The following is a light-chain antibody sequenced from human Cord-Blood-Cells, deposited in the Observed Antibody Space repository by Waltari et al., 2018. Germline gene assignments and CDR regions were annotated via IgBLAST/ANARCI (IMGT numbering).Light chain of an antibody. CDR3: QQSYSTPYT. J-gene: IGKJ2*01. CDR2: AAS. V-gene: IGKV1-39*01. Sequence: IQMTPSPSSLSASVGDRVTITFRASQSISSYLNWYQQKPGKAPKLLIYAASSLQSGVSLRFSGSGSGTDFTLTISSLQAEDFATYYCQQSYSTPYTFSQGTKLEIK. CDR1: QSISSY.